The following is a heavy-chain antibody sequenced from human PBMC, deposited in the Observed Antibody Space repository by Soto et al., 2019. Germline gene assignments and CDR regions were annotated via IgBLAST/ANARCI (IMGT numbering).Heavy chain of an antibody. J-gene: IGHJ4*02. CDR3: ARALVATNAFDY. CDR1: GDTFSSYG. V-gene: IGHV1-69*11. Sequence: QVQVEQSGAEVKKPGSSVKVSCKASGDTFSSYGFTWVRQAPGQGLEWMGGIIPILRTANYAQKFQGRVTITADESTSTAYMELSSLRSEDTAVYYWARALVATNAFDYWGQGILVTVSS. CDR2: IIPILRTA. D-gene: IGHD5-12*01.